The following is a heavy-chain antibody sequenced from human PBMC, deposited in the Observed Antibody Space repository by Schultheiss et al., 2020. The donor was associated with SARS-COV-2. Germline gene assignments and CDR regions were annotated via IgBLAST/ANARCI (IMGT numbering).Heavy chain of an antibody. Sequence: SVKVSCKASGFTFTSSAMQWVRQARGQRLEWIGWIVVGSGNTNYAQKFQGRVTMTRDTSISTAYMELSSLRSEDTAVYYCARKGCSWDYGMDVWGQGTTVTVSS. D-gene: IGHD6-13*01. CDR2: IVVGSGNT. J-gene: IGHJ6*02. CDR3: ARKGCSWDYGMDV. V-gene: IGHV1-58*02. CDR1: GFTFTSSA.